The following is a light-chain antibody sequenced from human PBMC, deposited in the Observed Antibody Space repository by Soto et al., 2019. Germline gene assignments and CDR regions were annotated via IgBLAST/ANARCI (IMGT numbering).Light chain of an antibody. V-gene: IGKV3-20*01. CDR2: GAS. Sequence: EIVLTQSPGTLSLSPGERATLSCRTSQSVSSSFLAWYQQKPGQAPRLLIYGASSRATGIPDRFSGSGSGTDFTLTISRLEPEDFAVYXCQQYDTSPRTFGQGTKVEIK. CDR3: QQYDTSPRT. J-gene: IGKJ1*01. CDR1: QSVSSSF.